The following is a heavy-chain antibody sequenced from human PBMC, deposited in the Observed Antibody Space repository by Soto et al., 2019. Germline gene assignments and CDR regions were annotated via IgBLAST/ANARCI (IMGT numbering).Heavy chain of an antibody. D-gene: IGHD2-15*01. CDR1: GASISSTNW. J-gene: IGHJ4*02. CDR2: IYHTGST. CDR3: ASLPPRIVVVVLPIPT. Sequence: QVQLQESGPRLVKPSGTLSLTCAVSGASISSTNWWTWVRQPPGKGLEWIGEIYHTGSTKYNPPPKSRVTISLDKSNNQFSRNLSSVTAADTAVYYCASLPPRIVVVVLPIPTWGQGTLVTVSS. V-gene: IGHV4-4*02.